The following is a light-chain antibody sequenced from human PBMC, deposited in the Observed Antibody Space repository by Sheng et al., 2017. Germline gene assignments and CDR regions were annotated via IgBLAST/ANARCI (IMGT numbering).Light chain of an antibody. V-gene: IGKV1-5*03. CDR3: QQYSTYLYT. CDR2: KAS. J-gene: IGKJ2*01. Sequence: DIQMTQSPSTLSASVGDRVTITCRASQNINSWLAWYQQKPGKAPKLLIYKASDLQGGVPSRFSGSGSGTEFTLTISSLQPDDFATYYCQQYSTYLYTFGQGTKLEIK. CDR1: QNINSW.